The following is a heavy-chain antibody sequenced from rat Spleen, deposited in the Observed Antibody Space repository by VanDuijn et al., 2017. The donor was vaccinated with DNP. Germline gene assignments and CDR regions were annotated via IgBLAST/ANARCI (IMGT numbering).Heavy chain of an antibody. D-gene: IGHD1-2*01. CDR2: IIFDGSRT. J-gene: IGHJ3*01. CDR3: STCLGSYHWFAY. V-gene: IGHV5S10*01. Sequence: EVQLVESGGGLVQPGRSLKLSCAASGFTFSDYNMAWVRQSPKKGLEWVATIIFDGSRTYYRDSVMGRFTISRDNAKSTLYLQMDSLRSEDTATYYCSTCLGSYHWFAYWGQGTLVAVSS. CDR1: GFTFSDYN.